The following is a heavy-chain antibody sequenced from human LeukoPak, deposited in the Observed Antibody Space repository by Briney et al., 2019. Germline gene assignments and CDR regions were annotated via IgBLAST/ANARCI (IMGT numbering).Heavy chain of an antibody. D-gene: IGHD2-15*01. Sequence: GGSLRLSCAASGFTFSDYYMTWIRHAPGKGLEWLSYINSSTIYTNYADSVKGRFTISRDNAKNSLYLQMNSLRAEDTAVYYCARDGSLGSGPNWYFDLWGRGTQVTLSS. CDR2: INSSTIYT. CDR3: ARDGSLGSGPNWYFDL. J-gene: IGHJ2*01. V-gene: IGHV3-11*06. CDR1: GFTFSDYY.